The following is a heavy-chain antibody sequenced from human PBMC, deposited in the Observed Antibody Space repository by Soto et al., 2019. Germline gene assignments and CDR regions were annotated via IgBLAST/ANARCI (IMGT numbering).Heavy chain of an antibody. Sequence: ASVKVSCKASGYTFTSYYMHWVRQAPGQGLEWMGIINPSGGSTSYAQKFQGRVTITRDTSTSTVYMELSSLRSEDTAVYYCARGLTEYCSGGSCYPLDYWGQGTLVTVSS. D-gene: IGHD2-15*01. V-gene: IGHV1-46*01. J-gene: IGHJ4*02. CDR3: ARGLTEYCSGGSCYPLDY. CDR2: INPSGGST. CDR1: GYTFTSYY.